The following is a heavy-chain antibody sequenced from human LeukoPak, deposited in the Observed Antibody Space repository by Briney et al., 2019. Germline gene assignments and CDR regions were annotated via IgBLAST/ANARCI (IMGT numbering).Heavy chain of an antibody. CDR3: ARFVAGFAFDY. CDR2: INPDSGGT. V-gene: IGHV1-2*02. Sequence: VASVKVSCKDSGYTFTSYYIHWERQAPGQGLEWMGWINPDSGGTNSAQKFQGRVTMTRDTSVTTAYMELSSLTSDDTAVYYCARFVAGFAFDYWGQGTLVIVSS. J-gene: IGHJ4*02. D-gene: IGHD6-19*01. CDR1: GYTFTSYY.